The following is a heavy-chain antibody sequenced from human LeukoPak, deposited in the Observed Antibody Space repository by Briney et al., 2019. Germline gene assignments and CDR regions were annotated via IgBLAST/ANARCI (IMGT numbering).Heavy chain of an antibody. J-gene: IGHJ4*02. V-gene: IGHV1-2*02. CDR1: GYTFTGYY. D-gene: IGHD4-17*01. CDR3: AREGGYGAQPLGY. CDR2: INPNSGAT. Sequence: GSSVKVSCKASGYTFTGYYIHWVRQTPGQGLEWMEWINPNSGATNYAQKFQGRVTMTRDTSTSTAYMELRSPRSDDTAVYYCAREGGYGAQPLGYWGQGTLVTVSS.